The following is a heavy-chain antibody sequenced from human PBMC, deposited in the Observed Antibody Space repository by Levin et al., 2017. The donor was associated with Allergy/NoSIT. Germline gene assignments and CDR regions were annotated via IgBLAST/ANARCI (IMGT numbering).Heavy chain of an antibody. CDR3: ASEMDSSSWFDY. J-gene: IGHJ4*02. CDR1: GGSISSSSYY. CDR2: IYYSGST. V-gene: IGHV4-39*01. D-gene: IGHD6-13*01. Sequence: SETLSLTCTVSGGSISSSSYYWGWIRQPPGKGLEWIGSIYYSGSTYYNPSLKSRVTISVDTSKNQFSLKLSSVTAADTAVYYCASEMDSSSWFDYWGQGTLVTVSS.